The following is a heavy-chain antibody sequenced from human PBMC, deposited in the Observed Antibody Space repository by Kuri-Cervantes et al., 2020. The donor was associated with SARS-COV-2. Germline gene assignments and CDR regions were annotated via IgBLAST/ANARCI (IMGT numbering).Heavy chain of an antibody. V-gene: IGHV3-21*05. CDR2: ISGSGGYT. CDR1: GFNFSTTD. D-gene: IGHD2-21*02. Sequence: GGSLRLSCVASGFNFSTTDMNWVRQAPGKGLEWVSYISGSGGYTNYADSVKGRFTISRDNAKNSVYLQMRSVRAEDTAVYYCARDLISVTAYFDFWGQGNQVTVSS. J-gene: IGHJ4*02. CDR3: ARDLISVTAYFDF.